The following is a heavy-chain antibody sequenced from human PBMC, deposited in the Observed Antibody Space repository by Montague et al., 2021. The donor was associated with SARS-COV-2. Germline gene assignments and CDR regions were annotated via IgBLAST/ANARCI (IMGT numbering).Heavy chain of an antibody. CDR1: RDSVSSNTAA. D-gene: IGHD6-13*01. CDR2: TYYRSKWYY. CDR3: ARDPRYSLSWSFDY. Sequence: CAISRDSVSSNTAAWNWIRQSPSRGLEWLGRTYYRSKWYYDYAVSVKSRMTISPDTSKNQFSLQLSSVTPEDRAVYCCARDPRYSLSWSFDYWGQGTLVTVSS. J-gene: IGHJ4*02. V-gene: IGHV6-1*01.